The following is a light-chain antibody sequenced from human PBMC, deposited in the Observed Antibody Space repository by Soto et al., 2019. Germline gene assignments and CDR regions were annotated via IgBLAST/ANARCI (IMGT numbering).Light chain of an antibody. J-gene: IGKJ1*01. CDR3: LQYSSFPRT. Sequence: DIQMTQSPSSLSASVGDRVTLTCRTSQGIRDELGWYQQKPGRAPKRLIYAASSLQSGVPSRFSGSGSGTEFTLTISRLQPEDTATYYCLQYSSFPRTFGQGPKVEIK. CDR2: AAS. CDR1: QGIRDE. V-gene: IGKV1-17*01.